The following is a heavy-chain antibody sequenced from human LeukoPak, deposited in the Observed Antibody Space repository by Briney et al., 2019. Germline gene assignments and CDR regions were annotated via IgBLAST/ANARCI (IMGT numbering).Heavy chain of an antibody. Sequence: GGSLRLSCAASGFTFSSYWMSWVRQAPGKGLEWVANIKQDGSGKYYVDSVKGRFTISRDNAKNSLYLQMNSLRAEDTAVYYCARGAFSSSLYYFDYWGQGTPVTFSS. V-gene: IGHV3-7*01. CDR2: IKQDGSGK. CDR1: GFTFSSYW. J-gene: IGHJ4*02. CDR3: ARGAFSSSLYYFDY. D-gene: IGHD6-6*01.